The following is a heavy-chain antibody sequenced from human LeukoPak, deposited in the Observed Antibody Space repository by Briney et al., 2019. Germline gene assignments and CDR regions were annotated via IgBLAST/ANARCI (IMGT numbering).Heavy chain of an antibody. V-gene: IGHV3-23*01. Sequence: GGSLRLSCAASGFTFSSYAMSWVRQAPGKGLEWVSAISGSGGSTYYADSVKGRFTSSRDNSKNTLYLQMNSLRAEDTAVYYCAKESERAVAGTRVIYYYYGMDVWGQGTTVTVSS. J-gene: IGHJ6*02. CDR3: AKESERAVAGTRVIYYYYGMDV. D-gene: IGHD6-19*01. CDR2: ISGSGGST. CDR1: GFTFSSYA.